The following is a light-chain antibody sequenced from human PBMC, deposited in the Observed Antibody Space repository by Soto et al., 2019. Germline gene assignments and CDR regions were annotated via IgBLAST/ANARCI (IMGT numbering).Light chain of an antibody. CDR1: QSVSSSY. V-gene: IGKV3-20*01. CDR2: GAS. CDR3: QQYGSSQYS. Sequence: EIVLTQSPGTLSLSPGERATLSCRASQSVSSSYLAWYQQKPGQAPRLLIYGASSRATGISDRFSGSGSGTDFAVTIGILEPEGFAVDYCQQYGSSQYSVGQGTKLEIK. J-gene: IGKJ2*01.